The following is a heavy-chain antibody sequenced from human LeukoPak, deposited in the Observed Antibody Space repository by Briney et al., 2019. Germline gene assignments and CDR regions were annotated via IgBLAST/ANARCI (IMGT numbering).Heavy chain of an antibody. V-gene: IGHV1-2*04. J-gene: IGHJ6*02. D-gene: IGHD3-10*01. CDR2: INPNSGGT. CDR3: ARSWGSGSSNYYGMDV. Sequence: GASVTVSFKASGYTFTVYYMHWVRQAPGQGLEWMGWINPNSGGTNYAQKFQGWVTMTRDTSNSTAYMELSRLRSDDTAVYYCARSWGSGSSNYYGMDVWGQGTTVTVSS. CDR1: GYTFTVYY.